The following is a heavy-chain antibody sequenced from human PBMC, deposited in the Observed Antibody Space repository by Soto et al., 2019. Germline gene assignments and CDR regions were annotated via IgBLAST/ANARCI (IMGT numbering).Heavy chain of an antibody. D-gene: IGHD2-21*01. CDR3: AHTHMSMDV. CDR2: ISAYNGNT. V-gene: IGHV1-18*01. Sequence: QVQLVQSGAEVKKPGASVKVSCKASGYTFTSYGISWVRQAPGQGLEWMGWISAYNGNTNYAQKLQGRVTMTTDTSTSTADLELRRLRSDDTAVYCCAHTHMSMDVWGQGTTVTVSS. CDR1: GYTFTSYG. J-gene: IGHJ6*02.